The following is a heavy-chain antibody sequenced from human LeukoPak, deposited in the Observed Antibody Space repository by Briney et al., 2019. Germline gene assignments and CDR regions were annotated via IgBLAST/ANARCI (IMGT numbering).Heavy chain of an antibody. CDR3: AKAGWSAYYRGIDY. CDR1: GFTFSSYA. Sequence: GGSLRLSCAASGFTFSSYAMGWVRQAPGKGLEWVSVISGSGERTSYADSVKGRFTISRDNSKNTLYKQMNSLRAEDTAEYYCAKAGWSAYYRGIDYWGQGTLVTVSS. D-gene: IGHD3-3*01. V-gene: IGHV3-23*01. CDR2: ISGSGERT. J-gene: IGHJ4*02.